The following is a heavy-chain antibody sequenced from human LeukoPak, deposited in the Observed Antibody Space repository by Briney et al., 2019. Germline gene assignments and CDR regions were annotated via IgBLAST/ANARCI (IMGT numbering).Heavy chain of an antibody. D-gene: IGHD3-22*01. CDR2: ISYDGSNK. J-gene: IGHJ4*02. V-gene: IGHV3-30-3*01. CDR3: ASLDHPIPNFDYYDSSGYYSGGV. CDR1: GFTFSSYA. Sequence: PGGSLRLSCAASGFTFSSYAMRWVRQAPGKGLEWVAVISYDGSNKYYADSVKGRFTISRDNSKNTLYLQMNSLRAEDTAVYYCASLDHPIPNFDYYDSSGYYSGGVWGQGTLVTVSS.